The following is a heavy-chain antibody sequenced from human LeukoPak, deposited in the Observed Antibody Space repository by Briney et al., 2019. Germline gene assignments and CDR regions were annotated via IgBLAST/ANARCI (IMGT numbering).Heavy chain of an antibody. V-gene: IGHV4-38-2*02. CDR1: GYSISSGYY. J-gene: IGHJ4*02. CDR2: IYHSGST. Sequence: SETLSLTCTVSGYSISSGYYWGWIRQPPGKGLEWIGSIYHSGSTYYNPSLKSRVTISVDTSKNQFSLKLSSVTAADTAVYYCAREVLLWFGESGDVDYWGQGTLVTVSS. CDR3: AREVLLWFGESGDVDY. D-gene: IGHD3-10*01.